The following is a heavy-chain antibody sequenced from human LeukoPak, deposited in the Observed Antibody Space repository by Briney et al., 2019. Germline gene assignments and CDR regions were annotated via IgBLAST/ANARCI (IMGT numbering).Heavy chain of an antibody. V-gene: IGHV3-23*01. J-gene: IGHJ3*02. Sequence: GGSLRLSCVASGFTFSSFAMNWVRQAPGKGLEWVSAISGSGGSTYYADSVKGRFTISRDNSKNTLYLQMNSLRAEDTAVYYCAKMGGDYFYDAFDIWGQGTMVTVSS. D-gene: IGHD4-17*01. CDR2: ISGSGGST. CDR3: AKMGGDYFYDAFDI. CDR1: GFTFSSFA.